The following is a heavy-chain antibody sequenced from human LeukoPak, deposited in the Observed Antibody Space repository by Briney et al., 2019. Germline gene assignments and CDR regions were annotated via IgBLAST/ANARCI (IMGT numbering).Heavy chain of an antibody. CDR3: ARGRTRLIAARQRYCSGGSCYYYFDY. J-gene: IGHJ4*02. D-gene: IGHD2-15*01. Sequence: SETLSLTCTVSGGSISSGLYSWAWIRQPPGKGLEWIGTVYTSGNTAHNPSLKSRVTISLDASKNQVSLKLSSVTAADTAVYYCARGRTRLIAARQRYCSGGSCYYYFDYWGQGTLVTVSS. CDR2: VYTSGNT. CDR1: GGSISSGLYS. V-gene: IGHV4-39*01.